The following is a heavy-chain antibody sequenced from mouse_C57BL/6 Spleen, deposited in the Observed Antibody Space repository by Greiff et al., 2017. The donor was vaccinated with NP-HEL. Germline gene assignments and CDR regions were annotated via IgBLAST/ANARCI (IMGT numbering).Heavy chain of an antibody. J-gene: IGHJ2*01. CDR3: TRSTTTVVGDYFDY. Sequence: VQLQQSGAELVRPGASVTLSCKASGYTFTDYEMHWVKQTPVHGLEWIGAIDPETGGTAYNQKFKGKAILTADKSSSTAYMELRSLTSEDSAVYYCTRSTTTVVGDYFDYWGQGTTLTVSS. D-gene: IGHD1-1*01. CDR1: GYTFTDYE. V-gene: IGHV1-15*01. CDR2: IDPETGGT.